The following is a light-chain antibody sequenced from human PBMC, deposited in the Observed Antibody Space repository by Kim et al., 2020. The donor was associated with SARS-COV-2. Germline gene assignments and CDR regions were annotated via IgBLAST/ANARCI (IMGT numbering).Light chain of an antibody. CDR3: AVWDDSLKQGV. CDR2: QDS. CDR1: KLGDKY. Sequence: ETVSPGQTASITCSGDKLGDKYACWYQQKPGQSPVLVIYQDSKRPSGIPDRFSGSRSGTSASLAISGLQSGDEADYYCAVWDDSLKQGVFGGGTQLTVL. J-gene: IGLJ3*02. V-gene: IGLV3-1*01.